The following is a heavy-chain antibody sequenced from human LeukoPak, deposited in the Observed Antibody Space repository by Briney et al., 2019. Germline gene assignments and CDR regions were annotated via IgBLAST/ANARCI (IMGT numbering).Heavy chain of an antibody. CDR1: GYTFTTYG. V-gene: IGHV1-18*01. CDR3: ASLSSGSYNWFDP. D-gene: IGHD1-26*01. CDR2: ISTSGGNT. J-gene: IGHJ5*02. Sequence: GASVTVSCKASGYTFTTYGITWVRQAPGQGLEWIGWISTSGGNTNYAQQFQGRVTITTDTSTTTAYMDLRSLRSDDTAVYYCASLSSGSYNWFDPWGQGTLVTVSS.